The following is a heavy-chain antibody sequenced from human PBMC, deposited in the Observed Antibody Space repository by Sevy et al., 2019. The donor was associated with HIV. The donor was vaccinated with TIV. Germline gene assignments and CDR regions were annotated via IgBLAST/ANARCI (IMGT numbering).Heavy chain of an antibody. CDR3: ARGDWDPPLDY. CDR1: GYTFNNYY. V-gene: IGHV1-2*02. Sequence: ASVKVSCKASGYTFNNYYVHWVRQAPGQGLEWMGWINPNSDGTKYAQKFQDRVTMTSDTSITTAYMELGRLRYDDRAVYYCARGDWDPPLDYWGQGTLVTVSS. J-gene: IGHJ4*02. CDR2: INPNSDGT. D-gene: IGHD3-9*01.